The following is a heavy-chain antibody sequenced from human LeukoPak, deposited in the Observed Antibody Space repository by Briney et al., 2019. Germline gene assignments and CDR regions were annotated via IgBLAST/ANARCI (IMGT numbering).Heavy chain of an antibody. D-gene: IGHD3-10*01. CDR3: ARSLVGGLFDSHNWFDP. CDR2: INPNSGGT. Sequence: GASVKVSCKASGYTFNIYYIHWVRQAPGQGLEWMGWINPNSGGTNYAQKFQGRVTMTRDTSISTAYMELSRLRSGDTAVYYCARSLVGGLFDSHNWFDPWGQGTLVTVSS. J-gene: IGHJ5*02. V-gene: IGHV1-2*02. CDR1: GYTFNIYY.